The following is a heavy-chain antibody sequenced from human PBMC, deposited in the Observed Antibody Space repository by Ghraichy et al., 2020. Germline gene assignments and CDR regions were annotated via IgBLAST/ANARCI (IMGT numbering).Heavy chain of an antibody. V-gene: IGHV1-69*04. D-gene: IGHD3-22*01. J-gene: IGHJ6*02. CDR1: GGSLSSYA. Sequence: SVKVSCKVSGGSLSSYAISWVRQAPGQGLEWMGRIIPLLDTTNYAQKFQGRVTITADKSTTTAYMELSRLRSEDTAVYYCAREHDSSCSQYYYYGVDVWGQGTTVTVSS. CDR3: AREHDSSCSQYYYYGVDV. CDR2: IIPLLDTT.